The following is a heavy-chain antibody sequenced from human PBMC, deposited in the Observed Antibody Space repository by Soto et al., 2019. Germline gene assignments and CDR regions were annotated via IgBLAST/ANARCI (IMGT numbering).Heavy chain of an antibody. V-gene: IGHV3-30*18. CDR3: AKDGGVTVVPAARGYGMDV. D-gene: IGHD2-2*01. CDR2: MSYDGSNK. CDR1: GFTFSSYG. J-gene: IGHJ6*02. Sequence: QVQLVESGGGVVQPGRSLRLSCAASGFTFSSYGMHWVRQAPGKGLEWVAVMSYDGSNKYYADSVKGRFTISRDNSKNPLYLQMNSLRAEDTAVYYCAKDGGVTVVPAARGYGMDVWGQGNTVTVAS.